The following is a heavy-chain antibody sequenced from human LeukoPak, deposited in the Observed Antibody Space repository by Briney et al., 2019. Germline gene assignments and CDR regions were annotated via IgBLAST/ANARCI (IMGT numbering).Heavy chain of an antibody. CDR1: GYSFTSYW. Sequence: GESLKISCKGSGYSFTSYWIGWVRQMRGKGLEWMGIIYPGDSDTRYSPSFQGQVTISADKSISTAYLQWSSLKASDAAMYYCARRIAAAGSHFDYWGQGTLVTVSS. V-gene: IGHV5-51*01. J-gene: IGHJ4*02. D-gene: IGHD6-13*01. CDR2: IYPGDSDT. CDR3: ARRIAAAGSHFDY.